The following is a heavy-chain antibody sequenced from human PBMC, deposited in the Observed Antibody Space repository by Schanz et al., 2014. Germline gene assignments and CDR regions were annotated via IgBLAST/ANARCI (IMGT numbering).Heavy chain of an antibody. Sequence: QVQLVQSGAEVKKPGASVKVSCKASGYTFTSYGISWVRQAPGQGLEWMGWISAYNGNTNYAQKLQGRVTMTTDTSTSTAYMELRSLRFDDTAVYYCARDNLVSSSWYNYYGMDVWGQGTTVTVSS. CDR3: ARDNLVSSSWYNYYGMDV. CDR2: ISAYNGNT. D-gene: IGHD6-13*01. V-gene: IGHV1-18*01. CDR1: GYTFTSYG. J-gene: IGHJ6*02.